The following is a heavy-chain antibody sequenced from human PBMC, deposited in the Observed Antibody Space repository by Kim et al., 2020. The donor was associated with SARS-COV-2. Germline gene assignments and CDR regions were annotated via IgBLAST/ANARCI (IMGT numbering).Heavy chain of an antibody. D-gene: IGHD3-22*01. CDR3: ARVRDSSGYYYPRGRYAFDI. CDR2: IYYSGST. Sequence: SETLSLTCTVSGGSISSYYWSWIRQPPGKGLEWIGYIYYSGSTNYNPSLKSRVTISVDTSKNQFSLKLSSVTAADTAVYYCARVRDSSGYYYPRGRYAFDIWGQGTMVTVSS. CDR1: GGSISSYY. V-gene: IGHV4-59*13. J-gene: IGHJ3*02.